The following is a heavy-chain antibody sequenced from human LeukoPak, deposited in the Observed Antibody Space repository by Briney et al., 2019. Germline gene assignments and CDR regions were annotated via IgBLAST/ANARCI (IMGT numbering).Heavy chain of an antibody. CDR2: IYTTGST. J-gene: IGHJ4*02. V-gene: IGHV4-4*07. D-gene: IGHD1-26*01. CDR3: ARGAASGNFDY. CDR1: GGSISSYY. Sequence: SETLSLTCTVSGGSISSYYWSWIRQPAGKGLECIGRIYTTGSTNYNPSLKSRVTISVDTSKNQFSLKLSSVTAADTAVYYCARGAASGNFDYWGQGTLVTVSS.